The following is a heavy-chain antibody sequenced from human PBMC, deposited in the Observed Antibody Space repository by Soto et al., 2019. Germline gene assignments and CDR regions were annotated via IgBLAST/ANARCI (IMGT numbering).Heavy chain of an antibody. CDR1: GGSFSGYY. D-gene: IGHD4-17*01. CDR3: ARGSTTEKVDS. V-gene: IGHV4-34*01. J-gene: IGHJ4*02. CDR2: INHSGNT. Sequence: SETLSLTCAVYGGSFSGYYWSWIRQSPGKGLEWIGEINHSGNTNYNPSLTSRVSISVDTSKNQFSLKLSSVTAADTAVYYCARGSTTEKVDSWGQGTLVT.